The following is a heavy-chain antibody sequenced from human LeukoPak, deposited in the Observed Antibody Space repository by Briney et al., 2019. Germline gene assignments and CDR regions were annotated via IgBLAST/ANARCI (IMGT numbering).Heavy chain of an antibody. D-gene: IGHD3-16*01. CDR1: GYTFTSYY. Sequence: ASVKVSCKASGYTFTSYYMHWVRHAPGQGLEWMGIINPSGGSTSYAQKFQGRVTMTRDMSTSTVNMELRSLRVEDTAVYFCARDYIGGWNDHWGQGTLVSVSS. CDR2: INPSGGST. V-gene: IGHV1-46*01. CDR3: ARDYIGGWNDH. J-gene: IGHJ4*02.